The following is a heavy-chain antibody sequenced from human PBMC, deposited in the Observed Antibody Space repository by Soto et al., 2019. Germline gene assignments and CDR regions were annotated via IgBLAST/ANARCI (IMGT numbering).Heavy chain of an antibody. CDR2: INPSGGHT. Sequence: QVQLVQSGAEVKKPGASVKVSCKASGNTFSNYYIHWVRQAPGQGLEWMGTINPSGGHTTYAQKFLGRGTMSRDTSTSTRYMELTSLRSEDTAVYYCARGGHVVVVTAAFDYWGQGTLVTVSS. J-gene: IGHJ4*02. V-gene: IGHV1-46*03. D-gene: IGHD2-21*02. CDR3: ARGGHVVVVTAAFDY. CDR1: GNTFSNYY.